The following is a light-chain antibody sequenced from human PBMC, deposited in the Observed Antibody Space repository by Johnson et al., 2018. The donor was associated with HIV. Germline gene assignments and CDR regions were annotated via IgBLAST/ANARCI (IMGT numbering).Light chain of an antibody. CDR2: DNN. Sequence: QSALTQPPSVSAAPGQKVTISCSGSSSNIGNNYVSWYQQLPGTAPKLLIYDNNKRPSGIPDRFSGSKSGTSATLGITGLQTGDEADYYCGTWDSSLSAVYGFGTGTKVTVL. CDR3: GTWDSSLSAVYG. J-gene: IGLJ1*01. CDR1: SSNIGNNY. V-gene: IGLV1-51*01.